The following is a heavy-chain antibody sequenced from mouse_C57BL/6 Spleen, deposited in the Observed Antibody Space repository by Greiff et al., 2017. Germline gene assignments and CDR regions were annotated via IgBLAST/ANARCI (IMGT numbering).Heavy chain of an antibody. J-gene: IGHJ4*01. D-gene: IGHD1-1*01. CDR2: IDPSDSYT. CDR3: ARRYGSLYYAMDY. V-gene: IGHV1-69*01. Sequence: VQLQQPGAELVMPGASVKLSCKASGYTFTSYWMHWVKQRPGQGLEWIGEIDPSDSYTNYNQKFKGKSTLTVDKSSSTAYMQLSSLTSEDSAVYYCARRYGSLYYAMDYWGQGTSVTVSS. CDR1: GYTFTSYW.